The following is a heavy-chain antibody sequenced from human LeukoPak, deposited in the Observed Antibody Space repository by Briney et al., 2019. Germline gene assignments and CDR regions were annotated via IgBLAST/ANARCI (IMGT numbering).Heavy chain of an antibody. D-gene: IGHD6-13*01. CDR1: GFTFSSYW. V-gene: IGHV3-7*01. CDR3: ARLGGQQLTSFFDY. J-gene: IGHJ4*02. Sequence: PGGSLRLSRAASGFTFSSYWMSWVRQAPGKGLEWVANIKQDGSEKYYVDSVKGRFTISRDNAKNSLYLQMNSLRAEDTAVYYCARLGGQQLTSFFDYWGQGTLVTVSS. CDR2: IKQDGSEK.